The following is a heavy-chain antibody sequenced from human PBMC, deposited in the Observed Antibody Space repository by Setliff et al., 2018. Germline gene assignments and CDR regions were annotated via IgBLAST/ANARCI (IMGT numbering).Heavy chain of an antibody. Sequence: GGSLRLSCAAPGCTFSSNNMHWVRQAPGTGLEWVSFISGSSSYIYYADSVKGRFTISRDNAKNSRYLQMNSLSAEETAVYYCARAPSSSPASWFDPWGQGTLVTVSS. CDR3: ARAPSSSPASWFDP. CDR2: ISGSSSYI. CDR1: GCTFSSNN. D-gene: IGHD6-6*01. J-gene: IGHJ5*02. V-gene: IGHV3-21*01.